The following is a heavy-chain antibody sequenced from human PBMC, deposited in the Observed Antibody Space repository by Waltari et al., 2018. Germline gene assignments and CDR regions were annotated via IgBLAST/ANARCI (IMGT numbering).Heavy chain of an antibody. D-gene: IGHD2-15*01. CDR3: ASMVVVAATPFDY. V-gene: IGHV3-30-3*01. J-gene: IGHJ4*02. CDR1: GFTFSSYA. CDR2: ISYDGSNK. Sequence: QVQLVESGGGVVQPGRSLRLSCAASGFTFSSYAMHWVRQAPGKGLEWVAVISYDGSNKYYADSVKGRFTISRDNSKNTLYLQMNSLRAEDTAVYYCASMVVVAATPFDYWGQGTLVTVSS.